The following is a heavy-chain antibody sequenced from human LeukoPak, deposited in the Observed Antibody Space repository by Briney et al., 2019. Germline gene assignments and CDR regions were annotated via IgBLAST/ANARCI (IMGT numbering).Heavy chain of an antibody. CDR3: TSTYYYDSSGNRNDY. V-gene: IGHV3-73*01. CDR1: WFTFSGSA. J-gene: IGHJ4*02. D-gene: IGHD3-22*01. Sequence: GGSLRLSCAASWFTFSGSAMHWVRQASGKGLEWVGRIRSKANSYATAYAASVKGRFTISRDDSKNTAYLQMNSLKTEDTAVYYCTSTYYYDSSGNRNDYWGQGTLVTVSS. CDR2: IRSKANSYAT.